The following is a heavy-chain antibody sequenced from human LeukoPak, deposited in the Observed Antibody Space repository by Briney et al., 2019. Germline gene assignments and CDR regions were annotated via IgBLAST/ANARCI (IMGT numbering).Heavy chain of an antibody. CDR3: ARVSVGWFGELWGGSWFDP. V-gene: IGHV1-2*02. Sequence: GASVKVSCKASGYTFTGYYMHWVRQAPGQGLEWMGWINPNSGGTNYAQKFQGRVTMTRDTSISTAYMELSRLRSDDTAVYYCARVSVGWFGELWGGSWFDPWGQGTLVTVSS. CDR1: GYTFTGYY. CDR2: INPNSGGT. D-gene: IGHD3-10*01. J-gene: IGHJ5*02.